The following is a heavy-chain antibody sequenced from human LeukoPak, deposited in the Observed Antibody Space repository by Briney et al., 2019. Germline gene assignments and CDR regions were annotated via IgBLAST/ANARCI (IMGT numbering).Heavy chain of an antibody. D-gene: IGHD6-13*01. Sequence: ASVKVSCKASGYTFTGYYMHWVRQAPGQGPEWMGWINPNSGGTNYAQKFQGRVTMTRDTSISTAYMELSRLRSDDTAVYYCARTPYSSSWYYFDYWGQGTLVTVSS. CDR3: ARTPYSSSWYYFDY. J-gene: IGHJ4*02. CDR2: INPNSGGT. CDR1: GYTFTGYY. V-gene: IGHV1-2*02.